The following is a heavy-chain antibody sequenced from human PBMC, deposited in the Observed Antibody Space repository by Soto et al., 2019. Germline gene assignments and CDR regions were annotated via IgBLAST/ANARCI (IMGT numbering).Heavy chain of an antibody. CDR2: ISGSGGST. J-gene: IGHJ4*02. D-gene: IGHD3-10*01. CDR3: AKLSHYYGSGKQNVFDD. V-gene: IGHV3-23*01. Sequence: GGSLRLSCAASGFTFSSYAMSWVRQAPGKGLEWVSAISGSGGSTYYADSVKGRFTISRDNSKNTLYLQMNSLRAEDTAVYYCAKLSHYYGSGKQNVFDDWGQGTLVTVSS. CDR1: GFTFSSYA.